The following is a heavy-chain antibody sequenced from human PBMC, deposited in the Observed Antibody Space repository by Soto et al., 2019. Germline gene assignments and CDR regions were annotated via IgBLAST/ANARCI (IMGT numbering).Heavy chain of an antibody. V-gene: IGHV3-15*01. CDR3: TTDPPRIYCSGGGCYFRFDS. D-gene: IGHD2-15*01. CDR1: GFTFSNAW. J-gene: IGHJ5*01. CDR2: IKRKTDGGTT. Sequence: PGGSLSLSCAASGFTFSNAWMGWVRQAPGKGREWVGRIKRKTDGGTTDYAAPVKGKFTISRDDSKNTLYLQMNSLKPEETAVYYLTTDPPRIYCSGGGCYFRFDSWGQGTLVTVS.